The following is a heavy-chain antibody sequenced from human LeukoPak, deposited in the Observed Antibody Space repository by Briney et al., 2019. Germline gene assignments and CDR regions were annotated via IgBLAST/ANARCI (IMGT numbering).Heavy chain of an antibody. CDR1: GASVTSGGFY. CDR3: ARHSGSGSLSRPFDP. J-gene: IGHJ5*02. CDR2: IYYTGST. V-gene: IGHV4-39*01. D-gene: IGHD3-10*01. Sequence: SETLSLTCSVSGASVTSGGFYWGWLPQSPGKGLEWIATIYYTGSTYYDPSLKSRVTISIDTSKNQFSLNVRSVSAADTAVYYCARHSGSGSLSRPFDPWGQGTLVTVTS.